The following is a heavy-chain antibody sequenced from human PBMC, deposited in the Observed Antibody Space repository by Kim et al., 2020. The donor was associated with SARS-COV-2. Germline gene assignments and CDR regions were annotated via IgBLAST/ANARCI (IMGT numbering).Heavy chain of an antibody. J-gene: IGHJ4*02. D-gene: IGHD3-3*01. V-gene: IGHV3-30-3*01. CDR2: ISYDGSNK. CDR1: GFTFSNYA. CDR3: ARVPAYDFWSGSYFDY. Sequence: GGSLRLSCAASGFTFSNYAMHWVRHAPGKGLEWVAVISYDGSNKYYADSVKGRFTISRDNSKNTLYLQMNSLRAEDTAVYYCARVPAYDFWSGSYFDYWGQGTLVTVSS.